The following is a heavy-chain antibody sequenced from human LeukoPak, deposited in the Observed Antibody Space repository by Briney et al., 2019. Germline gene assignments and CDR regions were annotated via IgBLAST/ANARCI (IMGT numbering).Heavy chain of an antibody. CDR1: GYSFATYW. CDR2: IYPRDSST. CDR3: ARPLSGGYTRGFDY. J-gene: IGHJ4*02. V-gene: IGHV5-51*01. Sequence: GESLQISCKGSGYSFATYWIAWVRQMPGKGLEWMGIIYPRDSSTLYSPSFQGQVTMSVDKSINTAYLQWSSLKASDTAIYYCARPLSGGYTRGFDYWGQGTLVTVSS. D-gene: IGHD2-15*01.